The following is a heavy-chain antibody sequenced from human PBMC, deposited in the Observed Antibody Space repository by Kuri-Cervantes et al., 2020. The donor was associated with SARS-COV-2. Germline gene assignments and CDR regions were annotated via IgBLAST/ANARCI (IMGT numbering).Heavy chain of an antibody. D-gene: IGHD6-6*01. CDR2: INWNGGST. CDR3: ARVPIAAPDY. J-gene: IGHJ4*02. Sequence: GESLKISCAASGFTFDDYGMSWVRQAPGKGLEWVSGINWNGGSTGYADSVKGRFTISRDNAKNSLYLQMNSLRAEDTAVYYCARVPIAAPDYWGQGTLVTVSS. CDR1: GFTFDDYG. V-gene: IGHV3-20*04.